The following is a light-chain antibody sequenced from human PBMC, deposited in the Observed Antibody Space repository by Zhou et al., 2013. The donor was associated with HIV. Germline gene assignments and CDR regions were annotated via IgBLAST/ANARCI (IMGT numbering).Light chain of an antibody. J-gene: IGKJ4*01. CDR3: QHTFTTPIT. CDR1: QSISSW. V-gene: IGKV1-5*03. CDR2: KAS. Sequence: DIQMTQFPSTLSASVGDRVIITCRASQSISSWVAWYQQKPGKVPKLLIYKASSLESGVPSRFSGSGSGTDFTLTISSLQPEDFATYYCQHTFTTPITFGGGTRVEIK.